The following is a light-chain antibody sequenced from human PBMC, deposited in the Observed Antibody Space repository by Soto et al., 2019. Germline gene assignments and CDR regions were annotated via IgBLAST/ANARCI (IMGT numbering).Light chain of an antibody. J-gene: IGLJ2*01. CDR3: AAWDDSLNGVV. V-gene: IGLV1-40*01. CDR1: SSNIGAGYH. CDR2: DNI. Sequence: QSVLTQPPSVSGAPGQTITISCTGRSSNIGAGYHVHWYQQLPGAAPRLLIYDNIHRPSGVPDRFSGSKSGTSASLAITGLQAEDEADYYCAAWDDSLNGVVFGGGTKLTVL.